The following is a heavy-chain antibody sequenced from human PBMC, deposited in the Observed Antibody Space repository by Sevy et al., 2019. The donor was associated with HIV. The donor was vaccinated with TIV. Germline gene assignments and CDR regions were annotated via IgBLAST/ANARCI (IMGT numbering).Heavy chain of an antibody. CDR1: GFTFSDYY. D-gene: IGHD3-22*01. CDR3: ASENTMIEEPGWFDP. V-gene: IGHV3-11*01. CDR2: ISRSGSTI. J-gene: IGHJ5*02. Sequence: GGSLRLSCAASGFTFSDYYMSWIRQALGKGLEWVSYISRSGSTINYADSVKGRFTISRDNAKNSLYLQINSLRAEDTAVYYCASENTMIEEPGWFDPWGQGTLVTVSS.